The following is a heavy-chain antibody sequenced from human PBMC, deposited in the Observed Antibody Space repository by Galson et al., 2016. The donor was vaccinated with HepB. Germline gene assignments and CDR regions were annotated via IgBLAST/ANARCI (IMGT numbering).Heavy chain of an antibody. Sequence: SVKVSCKASGYTFTTYPVNWLRQAPGQGLEWMGWIITNTGNPTFAQDFTGRFVFSLDTSVSTAYLQIISLKAEDTAVYFCARASCGGDCNQYYYYYYGLDVWGQGTTVAVSS. J-gene: IGHJ6*02. CDR3: ARASCGGDCNQYYYYYYGLDV. CDR2: IITNTGNP. CDR1: GYTFTTYP. D-gene: IGHD2-21*02. V-gene: IGHV7-4-1*02.